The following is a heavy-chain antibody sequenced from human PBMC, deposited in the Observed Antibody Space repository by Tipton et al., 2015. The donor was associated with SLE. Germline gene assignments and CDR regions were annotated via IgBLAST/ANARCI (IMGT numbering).Heavy chain of an antibody. CDR3: ARVPEVRGVIKDYYYYMDV. Sequence: TLSLTCTVSGDSLSGYYWNWIRQPPGKGLEWIGEINQSGRTNYNPSLKSRVTISVDTSKNQFSLKLSSVTVADTAVYYCARVPEVRGVIKDYYYYMDVWGKGTTVTVSS. D-gene: IGHD3-10*01. V-gene: IGHV4-34*01. J-gene: IGHJ6*03. CDR1: GDSLSGYY. CDR2: INQSGRT.